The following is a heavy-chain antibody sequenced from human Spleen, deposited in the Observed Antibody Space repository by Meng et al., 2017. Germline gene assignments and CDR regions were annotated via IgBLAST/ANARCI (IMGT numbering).Heavy chain of an antibody. Sequence: QGQLVQSGGEVKEPGASVKVSCDASGYTLSRDGFSWVRQAPGQGLEWLGWINTYTGKTDYAQKFQGRVTLTTDTFTSTAYMELRSLRSDDTAVYYCVTRGNPYLNCWGQGTLVTVSS. CDR2: INTYTGKT. CDR3: VTRGNPYLNC. V-gene: IGHV1-18*01. J-gene: IGHJ4*02. CDR1: GYTLSRDG.